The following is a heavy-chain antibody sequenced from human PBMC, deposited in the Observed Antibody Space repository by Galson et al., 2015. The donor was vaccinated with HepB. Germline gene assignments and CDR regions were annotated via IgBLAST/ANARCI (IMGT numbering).Heavy chain of an antibody. CDR3: VKDRSSGNHYGSLSYFDY. CDR2: ISASGGNI. J-gene: IGHJ4*02. Sequence: SLRLSCAPSGFIFISYAMSWVRQVPGKGLEWISGISASGGNIYYADSVKGRFTISRDNSKNTLYPQMNSLRAEDTAVYYCVKDRSSGNHYGSLSYFDYWGQGALVTVSS. CDR1: GFIFISYA. V-gene: IGHV3-23*01. D-gene: IGHD5-18*01.